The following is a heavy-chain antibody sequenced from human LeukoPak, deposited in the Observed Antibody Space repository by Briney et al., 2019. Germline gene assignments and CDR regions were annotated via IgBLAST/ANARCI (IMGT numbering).Heavy chain of an antibody. CDR1: GGSISSYY. CDR2: IYYSGST. Sequence: SETLSLTCTVSGGSISSYYWSWIRQPPGKGLEWIGYIYYSGSTNYNPSLKSRVTISVDTSKNQFSLKLSSVTAADTAVYYCARTRSSGWYGLDYWGQGTLVTVSS. J-gene: IGHJ4*02. V-gene: IGHV4-59*01. D-gene: IGHD6-19*01. CDR3: ARTRSSGWYGLDY.